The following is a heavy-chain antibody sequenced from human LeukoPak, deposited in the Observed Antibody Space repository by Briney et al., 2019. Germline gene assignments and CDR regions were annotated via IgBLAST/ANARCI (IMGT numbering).Heavy chain of an antibody. V-gene: IGHV4-59*01. D-gene: IGHD3-10*02. CDR2: IYYSGST. J-gene: IGHJ4*02. CDR3: ATYHFRADTHYFDY. CDR1: GGSISSYY. Sequence: PSETLSLTCTVSGGSISSYYWSWIRQPPGKGLEWIAYIYYSGSTNYNPSLKSRVTISVDTSKNQFSLKLSSVTAEDTAVYYCATYHFRADTHYFDYWGQGILVTVSS.